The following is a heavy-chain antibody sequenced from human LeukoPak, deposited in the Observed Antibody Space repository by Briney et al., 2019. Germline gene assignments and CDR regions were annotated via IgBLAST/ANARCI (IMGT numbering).Heavy chain of an antibody. V-gene: IGHV3-48*01. J-gene: IGHJ4*02. CDR1: GFTFSSYS. CDR2: ISSSSSTI. Sequence: GGSLRLSCAASGFTFSSYSMNWVRQAPGKGLEWVSYISSSSSTIYYADSVKGRFTISRDNSKNSLYLQMNSLRAEDTAVYYCARDTRRGGTTKFDYWGQGTLVTVSS. CDR3: ARDTRRGGTTKFDY. D-gene: IGHD1-1*01.